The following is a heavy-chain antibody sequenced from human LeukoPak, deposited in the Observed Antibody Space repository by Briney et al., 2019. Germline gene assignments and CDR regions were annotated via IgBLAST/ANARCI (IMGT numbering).Heavy chain of an antibody. J-gene: IGHJ3*01. Sequence: GGSLRLSCAASGFTFDDYGMSWVRQAPGKGLEWVSSISGSGDNTYYADSVKGRFTISRDNSKNTLYLQMNTLRAEDTALYYCAKQGNAYDVWGQGTLVTVSS. CDR2: ISGSGDNT. CDR1: GFTFDDYG. V-gene: IGHV3-23*01. CDR3: AKQGNAYDV.